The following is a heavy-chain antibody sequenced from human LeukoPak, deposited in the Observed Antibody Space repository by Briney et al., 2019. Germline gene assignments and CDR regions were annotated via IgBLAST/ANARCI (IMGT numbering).Heavy chain of an antibody. CDR3: ARGDPYRSGGRGPFDY. V-gene: IGHV4-38-2*02. J-gene: IGHJ4*02. Sequence: IPSETLSLTCTVSAYSITSGYDWGWIRQPPGKGLEWIGSVYHSGSTYYNPSLKSRVTISVDTSKNQFSLKLSSVTAADTAVYFCARGDPYRSGGRGPFDYWGQGILVTVSS. CDR1: AYSITSGYD. CDR2: VYHSGST. D-gene: IGHD2-15*01.